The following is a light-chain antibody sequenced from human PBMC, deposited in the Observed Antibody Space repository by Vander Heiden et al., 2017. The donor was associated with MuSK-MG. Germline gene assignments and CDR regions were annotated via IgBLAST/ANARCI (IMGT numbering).Light chain of an antibody. Sequence: IAVTQSPDSLSLSLGVTATITCKASQSHLSFNNNRHYFAWYQQKAGQPPRLLIYWASTREAGVPDRFSGSGSGTDFTLTINSLQAEDAAVYFCQQYYSAPWTFGHGTRVEIK. J-gene: IGKJ1*01. V-gene: IGKV4-1*01. CDR2: WAS. CDR1: QSHLSFNNNRHY. CDR3: QQYYSAPWT.